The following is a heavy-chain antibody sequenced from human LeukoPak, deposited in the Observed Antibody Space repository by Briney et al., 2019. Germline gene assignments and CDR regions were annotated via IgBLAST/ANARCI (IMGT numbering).Heavy chain of an antibody. V-gene: IGHV1-2*02. CDR2: IILKSGGT. CDR3: ARGALRELLSY. J-gene: IGHJ4*02. CDR1: GYTFTCYC. Sequence: SGNVSCNASGYTFTCYCIHLVRQPPAQGHGWMGWIILKSGGTNYAQKFQGRVPMTRDTSISTAYMELSRLRSDDTAVYYCARGALRELLSYWGQGTLVTVSS. D-gene: IGHD1-26*01.